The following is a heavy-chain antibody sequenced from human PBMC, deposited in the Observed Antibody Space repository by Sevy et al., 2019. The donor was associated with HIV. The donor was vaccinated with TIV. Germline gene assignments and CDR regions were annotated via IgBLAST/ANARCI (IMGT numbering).Heavy chain of an antibody. CDR3: ARRYFDL. CDR2: IRQDGNEI. Sequence: QLGGSLRLSCAASGFTFDTYWMQWVRQAPGQGLEWVANIRQDGNEIYYADSVKGRFTISRDNAKESLYLQMSNLRVEDTGSSYCARRYFDLWGQGTLVTVSS. J-gene: IGHJ4*02. CDR1: GFTFDTYW. V-gene: IGHV3-7*01.